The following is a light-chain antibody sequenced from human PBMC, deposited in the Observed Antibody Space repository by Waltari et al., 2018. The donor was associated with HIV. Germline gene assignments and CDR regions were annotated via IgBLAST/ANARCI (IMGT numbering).Light chain of an antibody. V-gene: IGLV2-11*01. Sequence: QSALTQPRSVSGSPGQSVTISCTGTSSDLGSFDYVSWYQQYPGKAPKVIIYAVPQRPSGVPDRFTASKSGITASLTISGLQDEDEADYYCCSYAGTYTYVFGTGTTVTVL. J-gene: IGLJ1*01. CDR2: AVP. CDR3: CSYAGTYTYV. CDR1: SSDLGSFDY.